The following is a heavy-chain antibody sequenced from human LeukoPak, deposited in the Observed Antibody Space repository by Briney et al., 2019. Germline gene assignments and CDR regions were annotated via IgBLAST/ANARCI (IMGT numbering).Heavy chain of an antibody. CDR2: IYYSGST. V-gene: IGHV4-59*01. Sequence: SETLSLTCTVSGGSISSYYWSWIRQPPGKGLEWIGYIYYSGSTNYNPSLKSRVTISVDTSMNQFSLKLSSVTAADTAVYYCARAMRRRPDAFDIWGQGTMVTVSS. J-gene: IGHJ3*02. CDR3: ARAMRRRPDAFDI. CDR1: GGSISSYY.